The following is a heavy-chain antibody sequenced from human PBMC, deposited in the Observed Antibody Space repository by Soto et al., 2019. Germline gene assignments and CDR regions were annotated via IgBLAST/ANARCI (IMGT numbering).Heavy chain of an antibody. CDR3: ARQSRQRRVDY. Sequence: QLQLQESGPGLVKPSETLSLTCTVSGGSISSSSYYWGWIRQPPGKGLEWIGRIYYSGSTYYNPSLKSRVTLSVDTSKNQFSLKLSSVTAADTAVYYCARQSRQRRVDYWGQGTLVTVSS. D-gene: IGHD6-25*01. V-gene: IGHV4-39*01. J-gene: IGHJ4*02. CDR2: IYYSGST. CDR1: GGSISSSSYY.